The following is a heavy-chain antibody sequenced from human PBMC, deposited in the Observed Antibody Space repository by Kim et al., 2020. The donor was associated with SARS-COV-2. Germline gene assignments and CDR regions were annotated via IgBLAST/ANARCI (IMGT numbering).Heavy chain of an antibody. J-gene: IGHJ4*02. CDR1: GFTFSSYG. Sequence: GGSLRLSCAASGFTFSSYGMHWVRQAPGKGLEWVAVISYDGSNKYYADSVKGRFTISRDNSKNTLYLQMNSLRAEDTAVYYCAKYAWELRYFDYWGQGTLVTVSS. D-gene: IGHD1-26*01. CDR3: AKYAWELRYFDY. CDR2: ISYDGSNK. V-gene: IGHV3-30*18.